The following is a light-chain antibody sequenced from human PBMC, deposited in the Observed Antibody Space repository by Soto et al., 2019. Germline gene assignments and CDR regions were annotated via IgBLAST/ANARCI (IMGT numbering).Light chain of an antibody. J-gene: IGLJ2*01. Sequence: QSALTQPRSVSESPGQSVTISCTGTSSDVGGYDFVSWYQQLPGKAPKLMIYDVNKRPSGVPDRFSGSKSGHTASLTISGLQDEDEADYYCCSYGGSTILVFGGGTKLTVL. CDR3: CSYGGSTILV. CDR2: DVN. CDR1: SSDVGGYDF. V-gene: IGLV2-11*01.